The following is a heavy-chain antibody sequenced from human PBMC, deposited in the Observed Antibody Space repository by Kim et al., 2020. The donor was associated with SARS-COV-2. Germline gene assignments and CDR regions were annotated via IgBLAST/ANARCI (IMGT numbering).Heavy chain of an antibody. D-gene: IGHD3-10*01. V-gene: IGHV3-11*05. CDR3: ARGGVTAYFDY. Sequence: GGSLRLSCAASGFTFSDYYMSWIRQAPGKGLEWVSYISSSSSYTNYADSVKGRFTISRDNAKNSLYLQMNSLRAEDTAVDYCARGGVTAYFDYWGQGTLVTVSS. J-gene: IGHJ4*02. CDR2: ISSSSSYT. CDR1: GFTFSDYY.